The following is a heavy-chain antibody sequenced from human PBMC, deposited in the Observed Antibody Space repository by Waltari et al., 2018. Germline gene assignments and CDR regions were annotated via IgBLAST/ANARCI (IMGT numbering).Heavy chain of an antibody. V-gene: IGHV3-33*01. CDR3: ARRRSAEFDY. CDR1: GFTFSSYG. Sequence: QVQLVESGGGVVQPGRSLRLSCAASGFTFSSYGMHWVRQAPGKGLEGVAVIWYDGSNKYYADAGKGRFTISRDNSKNTLYLQMNSLRAEDTAVYYCARRRSAEFDYWGQGTLVTVSS. D-gene: IGHD6-19*01. J-gene: IGHJ4*02. CDR2: IWYDGSNK.